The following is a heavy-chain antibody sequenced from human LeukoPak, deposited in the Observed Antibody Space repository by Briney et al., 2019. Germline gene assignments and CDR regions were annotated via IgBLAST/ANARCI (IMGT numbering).Heavy chain of an antibody. D-gene: IGHD1-14*01. V-gene: IGHV4-61*02. CDR2: IYTSGST. CDR1: GGSISSGSYY. Sequence: SETLSLTCTVSGGSISSGSYYWSWIRQPAGKGLEWIGRIYTSGSTNYNPSLKSRVTISVDTSKNQFSLKLSSVTAADTAVYYCARDRAGFHYYYGMDVWGQGTTVTVSS. J-gene: IGHJ6*02. CDR3: ARDRAGFHYYYGMDV.